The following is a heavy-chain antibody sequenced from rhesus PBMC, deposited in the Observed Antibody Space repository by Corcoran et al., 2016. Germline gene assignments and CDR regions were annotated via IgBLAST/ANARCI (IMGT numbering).Heavy chain of an antibody. D-gene: IGHD2-27*01. J-gene: IGHJ4*01. CDR1: GFTFSSYG. CDR2: INSGVGNT. CDR3: AKDFDVFTALDS. Sequence: EVQLVESGGGLVQPGGSVRLSCVASGFTFSSYGMSWVRQAQGKGLEWVSAINSGVGNTYYADSVKGRFTISGDNSKNTLSLQMNSLRAEDTAVYYCAKDFDVFTALDSWGQGVLVTVSS. V-gene: IGHV3S5*01.